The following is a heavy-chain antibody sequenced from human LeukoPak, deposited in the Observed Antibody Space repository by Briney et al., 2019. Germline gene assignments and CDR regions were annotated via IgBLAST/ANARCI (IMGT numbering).Heavy chain of an antibody. CDR2: FDPEDGET. CDR3: ATDISAGYSGSI. Sequence: ASVKVPCKVSGYTLTELSMHWVRQAPGKGLEWMGGFDPEDGETIYAQKFQGRVTMTEDTSTDTAYMELSSLRSEDTAVYYCATDISAGYSGSIWGQGTLVTVSS. D-gene: IGHD1-26*01. J-gene: IGHJ4*02. V-gene: IGHV1-24*01. CDR1: GYTLTELS.